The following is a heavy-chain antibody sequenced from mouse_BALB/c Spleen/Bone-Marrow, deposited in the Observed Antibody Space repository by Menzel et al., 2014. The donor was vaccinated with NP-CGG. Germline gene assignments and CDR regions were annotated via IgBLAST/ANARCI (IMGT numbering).Heavy chain of an antibody. CDR1: GYAFTNYL. CDR3: ARDGDYDEGYAMDY. J-gene: IGHJ4*01. CDR2: INPGSGGT. V-gene: IGHV1-54*01. D-gene: IGHD2-4*01. Sequence: VKLMESGAELVRPGTSVKVSRKASGYAFTNYLIEWVKQRPGQGLEWIGVINPGSGGTNYNEKFKGKATLTADKSSSTAYMQLSSLTSDDSAVYFCARDGDYDEGYAMDYWGQGTSVTVSS.